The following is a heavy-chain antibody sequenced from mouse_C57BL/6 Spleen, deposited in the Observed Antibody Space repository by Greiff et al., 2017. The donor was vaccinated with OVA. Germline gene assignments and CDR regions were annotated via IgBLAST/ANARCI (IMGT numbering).Heavy chain of an antibody. CDR2: IYPGSGST. V-gene: IGHV1-55*01. CDR3: AGSGLSTTIVPNYFDY. J-gene: IGHJ2*01. D-gene: IGHD1-1*01. Sequence: QVQLQQPGAELVKPGASVKMSCTASGYTFTSYWITWVKQRPGQGLEWIGDIYPGSGSTNYNEKFKSKATLTVDTSSSTSYMQLSSLTSEDSAVYYCAGSGLSTTIVPNYFDYWGQGTTLTVSS. CDR1: GYTFTSYW.